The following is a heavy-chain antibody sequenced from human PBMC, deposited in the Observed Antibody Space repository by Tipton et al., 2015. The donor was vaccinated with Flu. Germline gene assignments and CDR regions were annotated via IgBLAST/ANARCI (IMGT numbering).Heavy chain of an antibody. J-gene: IGHJ4*02. CDR1: GDSVGSDYY. V-gene: IGHV4-38-2*01. D-gene: IGHD3-16*02. CDR2: IYHSGST. Sequence: LRLSCSVSGDSVGSDYYWGWIRQPPGKGLEWIGSIYHSGSTYYNPSLKSRVTISVDTSKNQFSLKLSSVTAADTAVYYCARQHDYVWGSYRRDDYWGQGTLVTVSS. CDR3: ARQHDYVWGSYRRDDY.